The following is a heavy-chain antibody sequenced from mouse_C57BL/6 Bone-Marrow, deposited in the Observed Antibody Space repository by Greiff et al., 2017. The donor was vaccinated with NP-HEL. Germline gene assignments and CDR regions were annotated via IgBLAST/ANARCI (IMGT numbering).Heavy chain of an antibody. CDR2: IWSDGST. CDR3: ARQRGNGGSYWYFDV. J-gene: IGHJ1*03. V-gene: IGHV2-6-1*01. D-gene: IGHD6-1*01. Sequence: VHLVESGPGLVAPSQSLSITCPVSGFSLTSYGVHWVRQPPGKGLEWLVVIWSDGSTTYNSAPKSRLSISKDNSKSQVFLKMNSLQTDDTAMYYCARQRGNGGSYWYFDVWGTGTTVTVSS. CDR1: GFSLTSYG.